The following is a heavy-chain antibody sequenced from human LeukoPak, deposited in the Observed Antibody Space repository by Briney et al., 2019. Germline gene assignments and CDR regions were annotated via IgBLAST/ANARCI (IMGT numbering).Heavy chain of an antibody. D-gene: IGHD3-22*01. Sequence: GGSLRLSCAASGFTFSSYAMSWVRQAPGKGLEWVSAISGSGGSTYYADSVKGRFTISRDNSKNTLYLQMNSLRAEDTAVCYCAKVKNYYDSSGYEDYWGQGTLVTVSS. CDR2: ISGSGGST. CDR3: AKVKNYYDSSGYEDY. CDR1: GFTFSSYA. J-gene: IGHJ4*02. V-gene: IGHV3-23*01.